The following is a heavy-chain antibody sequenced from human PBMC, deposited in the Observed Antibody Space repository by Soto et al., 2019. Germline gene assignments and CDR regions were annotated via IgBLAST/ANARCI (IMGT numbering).Heavy chain of an antibody. CDR1: GYTFSDYY. CDR2: INPNDGST. Sequence: QVQLVQSGAEVKKPGASVRASCKASGYTFSDYYIHWVRQAPGQGLEWMGIINPNDGSTFYAENFHDRVTXTXDXXTNTVYMDLSSLTSEDTAMYYCGKDTGSGYYALDFWGQGTMVTVSS. D-gene: IGHD3-22*01. V-gene: IGHV1-46*01. CDR3: GKDTGSGYYALDF. J-gene: IGHJ3*01.